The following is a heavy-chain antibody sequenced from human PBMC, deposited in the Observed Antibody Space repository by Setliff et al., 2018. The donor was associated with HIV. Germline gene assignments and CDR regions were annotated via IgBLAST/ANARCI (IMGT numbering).Heavy chain of an antibody. Sequence: GGSLRLSCEASELTFSNYAMTWVRQAPGKGLDWVAHIGSSNHGIHYTASVQGRFTVSRDNANNLLFLQMNNLRVEDTAVYYCASFFGDYGYWGHGTQVTVSS. J-gene: IGHJ4*01. CDR1: ELTFSNYA. D-gene: IGHD3-10*01. CDR2: IGSSNHGI. CDR3: ASFFGDYGY. V-gene: IGHV3-48*04.